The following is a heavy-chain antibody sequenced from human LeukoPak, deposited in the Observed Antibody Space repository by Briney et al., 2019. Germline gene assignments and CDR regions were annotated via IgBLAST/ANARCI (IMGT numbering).Heavy chain of an antibody. D-gene: IGHD5-18*01. J-gene: IGHJ4*02. Sequence: SETLSLTCTVSGGSISSYYWSWIRQPPGKGLEWIGYIYYSWSTNYNPSLKSRVTISVDTSKNQFSLKLSSVIAADTAVYYCARARVQLWSLSLYYFDYWGQGTLVTVSS. CDR3: ARARVQLWSLSLYYFDY. V-gene: IGHV4-59*01. CDR2: IYYSWST. CDR1: GGSISSYY.